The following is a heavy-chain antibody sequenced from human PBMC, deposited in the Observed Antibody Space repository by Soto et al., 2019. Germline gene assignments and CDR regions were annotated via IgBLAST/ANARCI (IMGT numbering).Heavy chain of an antibody. CDR1: GYSFTSYW. CDR2: IYPGDSDT. Sequence: GESLKISCKGSGYSFTSYWIGWVRQMPGKGLEWMGIIYPGDSDTRYSLSFQGQVTISADKSISTAYLQWSSLKASDTAMYYCARQPNQYYYDSSGYRATTFDIWGQGTMVTVSS. V-gene: IGHV5-51*01. J-gene: IGHJ3*02. D-gene: IGHD3-22*01. CDR3: ARQPNQYYYDSSGYRATTFDI.